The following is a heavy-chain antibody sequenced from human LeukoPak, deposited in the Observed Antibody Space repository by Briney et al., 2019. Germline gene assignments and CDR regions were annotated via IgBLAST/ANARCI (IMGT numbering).Heavy chain of an antibody. Sequence: ASVKVSCKASGYTFTSYGISWVRQAPGQGLEWMGIINPSGGSTSYAQKFQGRVTMTRDMSTSTVYMELSSLRSEDTAVYYCAITAGRSDYYYYYMDVWGKGTTVTVSS. J-gene: IGHJ6*03. CDR2: INPSGGST. CDR3: AITAGRSDYYYYYMDV. V-gene: IGHV1-46*01. D-gene: IGHD3-3*01. CDR1: GYTFTSYG.